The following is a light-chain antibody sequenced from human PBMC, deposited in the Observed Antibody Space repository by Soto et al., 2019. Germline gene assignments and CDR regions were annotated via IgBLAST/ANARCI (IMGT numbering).Light chain of an antibody. CDR3: QQYDNSPTRT. CDR2: GAS. V-gene: IGKV3-20*01. J-gene: IGKJ1*01. Sequence: EIALTQSPGTLSLSPGERATLSCRASQSVSSSSLAWYQQKPGQAPRLVIYGASSRATGIPDRFSGSGCGTDLTLTISRLEPEDLAVYYCQQYDNSPTRTFGQGIKVEIK. CDR1: QSVSSSS.